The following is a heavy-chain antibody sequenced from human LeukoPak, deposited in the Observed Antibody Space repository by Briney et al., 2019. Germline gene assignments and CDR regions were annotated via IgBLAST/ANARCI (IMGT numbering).Heavy chain of an antibody. CDR2: ISTSSNTV. J-gene: IGHJ4*02. CDR3: ARVPGYWRGGSCYSAYFDY. CDR1: GSTFISYN. D-gene: IGHD2-15*01. Sequence: GGSLTLSCAASGSTFISYNMNWVRQAPGKGLEWVSYISTSSNTVYYADSVKGRFTISRDNAKNSLYLQMNSLRDEDTAVSYCARVPGYWRGGSCYSAYFDYWGLGTLVTVSS. V-gene: IGHV3-48*02.